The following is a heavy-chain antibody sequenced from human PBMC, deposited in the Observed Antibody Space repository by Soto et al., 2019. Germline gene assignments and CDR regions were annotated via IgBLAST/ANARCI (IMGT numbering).Heavy chain of an antibody. V-gene: IGHV1-18*01. CDR2: ISVYNGKT. CDR3: AREWNDCSTGMCYVSYYYHGMDV. Sequence: QVQLVQSGAEVKEPGASVRVSCETSGYTFTNYGISWLRQAPGQGLEWMGWISVYNGKTKYAQKFQGRVTMTTDTSTTTGYMELRGLRSDDTAVYYCAREWNDCSTGMCYVSYYYHGMDVWGQGTTVTVSS. J-gene: IGHJ6*02. CDR1: GYTFTNYG. D-gene: IGHD2-2*01.